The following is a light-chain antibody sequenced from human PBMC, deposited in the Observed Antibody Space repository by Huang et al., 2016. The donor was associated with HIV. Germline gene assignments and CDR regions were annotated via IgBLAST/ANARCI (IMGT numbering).Light chain of an antibody. J-gene: IGKJ2*01. CDR1: QSVGTN. CDR2: GAS. CDR3: QHYKT. Sequence: EIMTTQSPAILSVSPGDRVTLSCRTSQSVGTNLAWYQQKPGQGPRLLMYGASTRATDIPARFSGRGSGTEFTLTISSLQSEDFAIYSCQHYKTFGRGTKLEI. V-gene: IGKV3-15*01.